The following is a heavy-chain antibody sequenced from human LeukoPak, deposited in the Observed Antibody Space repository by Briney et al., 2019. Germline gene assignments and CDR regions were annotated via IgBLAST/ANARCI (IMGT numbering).Heavy chain of an antibody. CDR1: GFTFNRFA. J-gene: IGHJ4*02. V-gene: IGHV3-23*01. CDR3: AKEHKAAAVYYFDC. D-gene: IGHD6-13*01. CDR2: ITGSGDRT. Sequence: GGSLRLSCAASGFTFNRFAMSWVRQAPGKGLEWVSSITGSGDRTFYADSVKGRFTISRDNSKNTLYLQMNSLRAEDTAVYYCAKEHKAAAVYYFDCWGQGTLVSVSS.